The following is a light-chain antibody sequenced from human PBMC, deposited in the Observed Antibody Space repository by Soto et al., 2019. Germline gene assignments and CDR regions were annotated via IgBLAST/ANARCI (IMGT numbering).Light chain of an antibody. J-gene: IGLJ1*01. Sequence: QSVLTQPASVSGSPGQSIAISCTGSSSDVGIYNYVSWYQQHPDKVPKLIIYEVTNRPSGVSNRFSGSKTGNTASLTISGLQAEDEADYYCSSYTTSSTRVFGTGTKVTVL. CDR3: SSYTTSSTRV. CDR1: SSDVGIYNY. CDR2: EVT. V-gene: IGLV2-14*01.